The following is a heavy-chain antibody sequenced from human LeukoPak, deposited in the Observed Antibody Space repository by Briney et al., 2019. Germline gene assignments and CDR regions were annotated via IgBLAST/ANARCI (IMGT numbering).Heavy chain of an antibody. D-gene: IGHD4-11*01. J-gene: IGHJ6*02. CDR2: IIPIFGIA. CDR1: GGTFSSYA. CDR3: ARVPPARNDYSNYVDYYGMDV. V-gene: IGHV1-69*04. Sequence: GASVKVSCKASGGTFSSYAISWVRQAPGQGLEWMGRIIPIFGIANYAQKVQGRVTITADKSTSTAYMELSSLRSEDTAVYYCARVPPARNDYSNYVDYYGMDVWGQGTTVTVSS.